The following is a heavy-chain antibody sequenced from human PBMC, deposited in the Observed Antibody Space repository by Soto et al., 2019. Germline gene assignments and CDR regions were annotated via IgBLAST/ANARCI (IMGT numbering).Heavy chain of an antibody. J-gene: IGHJ4*02. Sequence: PGGSLRLSCAASGFTFGNYWMHWVRQAPGKGPEWVSRMTSDGRTTQYADSVKGRFTVSRDNAKNTLYLQMNSLRVEDTAVYYCARASSGAFDYWGQGTLVTVSS. D-gene: IGHD6-19*01. CDR1: GFTFGNYW. CDR3: ARASSGAFDY. V-gene: IGHV3-74*03. CDR2: MTSDGRTT.